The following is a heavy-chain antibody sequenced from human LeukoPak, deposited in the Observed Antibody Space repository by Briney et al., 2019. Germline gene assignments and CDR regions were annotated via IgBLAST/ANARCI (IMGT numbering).Heavy chain of an antibody. CDR1: GFTFSNYY. V-gene: IGHV3-11*01. D-gene: IGHD6-19*01. CDR2: ISSSGSTI. J-gene: IGHJ4*02. Sequence: GGSLRLSCAASGFTFSNYYMSWIRQAPGKGLEWVSYISSSGSTIYYADSVKGRFTISRDNAKNSLYLQMNSLRAEDTAVYYCAAHSIAVAGNSAPGDWGQGTLVTVSS. CDR3: AAHSIAVAGNSAPGD.